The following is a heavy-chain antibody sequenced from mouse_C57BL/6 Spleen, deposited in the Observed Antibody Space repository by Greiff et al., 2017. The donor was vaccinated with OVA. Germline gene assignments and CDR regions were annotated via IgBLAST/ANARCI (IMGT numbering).Heavy chain of an antibody. Sequence: QVQLQQPGPELVKPGASVKISCKASGYAFSSSWMNWVKQRPGKGLEWIGRIYPGDGDTKYNGKFKGKATLTADKSSITAYMQLSSLTSEDSAVYFCEGFYYGNYGGYWGQGTTLTVSS. J-gene: IGHJ2*01. D-gene: IGHD2-1*01. CDR2: IYPGDGDT. CDR1: GYAFSSSW. V-gene: IGHV1-82*01. CDR3: EGFYYGNYGGY.